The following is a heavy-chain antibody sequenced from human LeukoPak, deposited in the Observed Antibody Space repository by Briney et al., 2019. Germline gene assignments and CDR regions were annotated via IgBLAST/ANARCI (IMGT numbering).Heavy chain of an antibody. CDR2: IKHSVGT. D-gene: IGHD3-22*01. J-gene: IGHJ6*02. CDR3: ARCGSNTYYYDSSGYHYYYYYGMDV. V-gene: IGHV4-34*01. CDR1: GGSFRGYY. Sequence: SETLSLTCAVYGGSFRGYYWRWVRHTPEKGLEWGWEIKHSVGTTYNRAIKSRVTISVDTSKSQFTLKLSSVTAADTAVYYCARCGSNTYYYDSSGYHYYYYYGMDVWGQGPTVTVSS.